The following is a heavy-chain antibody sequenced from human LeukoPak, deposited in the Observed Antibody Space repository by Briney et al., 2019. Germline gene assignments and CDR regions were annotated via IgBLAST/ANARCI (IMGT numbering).Heavy chain of an antibody. D-gene: IGHD2-15*01. Sequence: ASVKVSCRASGGTFSSYAISWVRQAPGQRLEWMGWINAGNGNTKYSQKFQGRVTITRDTSASTAYMELSSLRSEDTAVYYCARGPPAGPPDYWGQGTLVTVSS. CDR3: ARGPPAGPPDY. CDR1: GGTFSSYA. CDR2: INAGNGNT. V-gene: IGHV1-3*01. J-gene: IGHJ4*01.